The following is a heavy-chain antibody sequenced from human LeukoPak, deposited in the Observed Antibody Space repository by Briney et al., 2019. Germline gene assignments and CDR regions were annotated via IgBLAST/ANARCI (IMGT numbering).Heavy chain of an antibody. CDR3: ARDYPHQRFDI. J-gene: IGHJ4*02. CDR1: GYGFASLW. D-gene: IGHD2-2*01. V-gene: IGHV1-2*02. CDR2: ISPDSGDT. Sequence: ASVKVSCKASGYGFASLWVHWVRQAPGQGLEWVGYISPDSGDTGLAQKFQGRVTLTRDTSIGTVYMEFNGLTSDDTAVYFCARDYPHQRFDIWGQGTLVTVSS.